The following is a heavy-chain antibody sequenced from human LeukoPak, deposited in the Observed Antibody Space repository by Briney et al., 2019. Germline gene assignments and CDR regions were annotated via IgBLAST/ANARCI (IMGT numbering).Heavy chain of an antibody. V-gene: IGHV1-2*02. CDR1: GYTFTGYY. CDR2: INPNSGGT. Sequence: ASVKVSCKASGYTFTGYYMHWVRQAPGQGLGWMGWINPNSGGTNYAQKFQGRVTMTRDTSISTAYMELSRLRSDDTAVYYCARAVDIVVVPAAPFDPWGQGTLVTVSS. CDR3: ARAVDIVVVPAAPFDP. J-gene: IGHJ5*02. D-gene: IGHD2-2*03.